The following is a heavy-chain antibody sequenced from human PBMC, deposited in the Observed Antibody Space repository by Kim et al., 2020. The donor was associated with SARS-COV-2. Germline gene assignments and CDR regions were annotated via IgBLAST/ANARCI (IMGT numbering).Heavy chain of an antibody. D-gene: IGHD5-18*01. CDR1: GFTFSSYA. CDR2: ISSNGGST. Sequence: GGSLRLSCSASGFTFSSYAMHWVRQAPGKGLEYVSAISSNGGSTYYADSVKGRFTISRDNSKNTLYLQMSSLRAEDTAVYYCVKDYGGTAMDPYYFDYWGQGTLVTVSS. V-gene: IGHV3-64D*06. CDR3: VKDYGGTAMDPYYFDY. J-gene: IGHJ4*02.